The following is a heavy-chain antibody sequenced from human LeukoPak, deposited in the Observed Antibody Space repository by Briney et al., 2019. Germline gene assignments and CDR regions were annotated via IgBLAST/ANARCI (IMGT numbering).Heavy chain of an antibody. D-gene: IGHD3-10*01. CDR2: ISYDGSNK. J-gene: IGHJ6*02. CDR1: GFTFSSYA. CDR3: AGVYDYYGSGSSLFAYYYYYGMDV. Sequence: GRSLRLSCAASGFTFSSYAMHWVRQAPGKGLEWVAVISYDGSNKYYADSVKGRFTISRDNSENTLYLQMNSLRAEDTAVYYCAGVYDYYGSGSSLFAYYYYYGMDVWGQGTTVTVSS. V-gene: IGHV3-30-3*01.